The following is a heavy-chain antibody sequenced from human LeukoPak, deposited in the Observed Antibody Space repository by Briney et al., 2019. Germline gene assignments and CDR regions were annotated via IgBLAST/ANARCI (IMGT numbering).Heavy chain of an antibody. Sequence: GGSLRLSCAASGFTVSSNYMSWVCQAPGKGLEWVSVIYSGGSTYYADSVKGRFTISRDNSKNTLYLQMNSLRAEDTAVYYCARDALNCGGDCYSPHDAFDIWGQGTMVTVSS. J-gene: IGHJ3*02. CDR1: GFTVSSNY. D-gene: IGHD2-21*02. V-gene: IGHV3-53*01. CDR3: ARDALNCGGDCYSPHDAFDI. CDR2: IYSGGST.